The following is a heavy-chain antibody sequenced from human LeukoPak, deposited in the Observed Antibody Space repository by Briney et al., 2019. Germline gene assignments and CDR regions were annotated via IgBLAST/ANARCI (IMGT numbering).Heavy chain of an antibody. CDR1: GGSISSGSYY. CDR2: IYTSGST. Sequence: PSQTLSLTCTVSGGSISSGSYYWSWIRQPAGKGLEWIRRIYTSGSTNYNPSLKSRVTISVDTSKNQFSLKLSSVTAADTAVYYCARGFWGVEDNFDYWGQGTLVTVSS. V-gene: IGHV4-61*02. J-gene: IGHJ4*02. CDR3: ARGFWGVEDNFDY. D-gene: IGHD3-10*01.